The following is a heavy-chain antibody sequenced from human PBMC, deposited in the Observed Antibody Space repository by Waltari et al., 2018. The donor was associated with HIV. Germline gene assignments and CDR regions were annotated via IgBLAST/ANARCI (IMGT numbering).Heavy chain of an antibody. V-gene: IGHV3-30*18. Sequence: QVQLVESGGGVVQPGRSLRLSCAASGFTFSSYGMHWVRQAPGKGLEWVAVISYDGSNKYYADSVKGRFTISRDNSKNTLYLQMNSLRAEDTAVYYCAKDERDYDLDYWGQGTLVTVSS. J-gene: IGHJ4*02. CDR3: AKDERDYDLDY. D-gene: IGHD3-3*01. CDR2: ISYDGSNK. CDR1: GFTFSSYG.